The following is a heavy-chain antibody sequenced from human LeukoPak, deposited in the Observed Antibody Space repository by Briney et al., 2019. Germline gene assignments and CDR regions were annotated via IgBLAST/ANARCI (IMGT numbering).Heavy chain of an antibody. V-gene: IGHV1-2*02. J-gene: IGHJ4*02. D-gene: IGHD6-13*01. CDR3: ARDAYSTY. CDR2: INPNSGGT. Sequence: ASVKVSCKASGYTFTGYYMHWVRQAPGQGLEWMGWINPNSGGTNYAQKFQGRVTMTRDTSMSKAYMELRSLRSDDTAVYYCARDAYSTYWGQGTLVTVSS. CDR1: GYTFTGYY.